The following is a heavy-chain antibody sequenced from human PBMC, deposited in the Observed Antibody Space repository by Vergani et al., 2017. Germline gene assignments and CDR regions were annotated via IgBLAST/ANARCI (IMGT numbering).Heavy chain of an antibody. Sequence: EVQLVESGGGLVQPGGSLRLSCAASGFTFSSYSMNWVRQAPGKGLEWVSYISSSSSTIYYADSVKGRFTISRDNAKNSLYLQMNSLRAEDTAVYYCARASAELLPPWAFDIWGQGTMVTVSS. CDR2: ISSSSSTI. J-gene: IGHJ3*02. D-gene: IGHD1-26*01. CDR1: GFTFSSYS. CDR3: ARASAELLPPWAFDI. V-gene: IGHV3-48*01.